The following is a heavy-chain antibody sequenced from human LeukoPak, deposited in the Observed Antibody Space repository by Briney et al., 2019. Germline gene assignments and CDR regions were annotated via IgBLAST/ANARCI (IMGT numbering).Heavy chain of an antibody. D-gene: IGHD6-13*01. CDR2: IWYDGSNK. V-gene: IGHV3-33*01. CDR1: GFTFGSYG. CDR3: ARDPGDIAAAGPTNWFDP. Sequence: GRSLRLSCAASGFTFGSYGMHWVRQAPGKGLEWVAVIWYDGSNKYYADSVKGRFTISRDNSKNTLYLQMNSLRAEDTAVYYCARDPGDIAAAGPTNWFDPWGQGTLVTVSS. J-gene: IGHJ5*02.